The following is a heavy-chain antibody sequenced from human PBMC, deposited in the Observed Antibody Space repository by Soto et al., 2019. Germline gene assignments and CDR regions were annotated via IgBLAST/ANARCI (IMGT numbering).Heavy chain of an antibody. CDR2: KPDNPSYQ. D-gene: IGHD4-17*01. V-gene: IGHV3-33*01. Sequence: QVQLVESGGGVVQPGRSLRLSCAASGFTFGNYGIHGSRQAPAKGREGVALKPDNPSYQYYGDSVKGRFTISRDNSKNTLYLQMNSLRVEDTAVYYCARDDDYPDNGFDYWGQGILVIVSS. CDR1: GFTFGNYG. CDR3: ARDDDYPDNGFDY. J-gene: IGHJ4*02.